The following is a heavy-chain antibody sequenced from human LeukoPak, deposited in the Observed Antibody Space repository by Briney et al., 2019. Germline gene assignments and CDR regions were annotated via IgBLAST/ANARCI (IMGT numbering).Heavy chain of an antibody. CDR2: IYYSGST. CDR1: GGSISSYH. D-gene: IGHD2-15*01. V-gene: IGHV4-59*08. CDR3: ASGGLLGYFDY. Sequence: SETLSLTCTVSGGSISSYHWSWIRQPPGKGLEWIGYIYYSGSTNYNPSLKSRVTISVDTSKNQFSLKLSSVTAADTAVYYCASGGLLGYFDYWGQGTLVTVSS. J-gene: IGHJ4*02.